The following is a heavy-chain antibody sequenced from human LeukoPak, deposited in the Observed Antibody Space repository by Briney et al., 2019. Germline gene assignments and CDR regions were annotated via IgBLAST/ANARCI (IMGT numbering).Heavy chain of an antibody. Sequence: QAGGPLRLSGAASGFTFSSYSMNWVRKAPGKGLEWVSYISSSSRTIYYADSVKGRFTISRDNAKNSLYLQMNSLRAEDTAVYYCASWGDIVVVPAAMGGSWFDPWGQGTLVTVSS. CDR3: ASWGDIVVVPAAMGGSWFDP. CDR1: GFTFSSYS. J-gene: IGHJ5*02. CDR2: ISSSSRTI. D-gene: IGHD2-2*01. V-gene: IGHV3-48*04.